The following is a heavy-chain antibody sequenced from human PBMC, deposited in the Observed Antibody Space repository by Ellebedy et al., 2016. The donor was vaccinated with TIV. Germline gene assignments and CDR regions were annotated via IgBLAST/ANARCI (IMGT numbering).Heavy chain of an antibody. D-gene: IGHD1-26*01. CDR2: FSVSGVST. CDR3: TKMSRWGGFDY. CDR1: GFTFTTYA. V-gene: IGHV3-23*01. Sequence: GESLKISCAASGFTFTTYAMNSVRQAPGKGLEWVATFSVSGVSTYYADSVRGRFIISSDNSKNALYLQMNTLRANDTAIYYCTKMSRWGGFDYWGQGTLVTVSS. J-gene: IGHJ4*02.